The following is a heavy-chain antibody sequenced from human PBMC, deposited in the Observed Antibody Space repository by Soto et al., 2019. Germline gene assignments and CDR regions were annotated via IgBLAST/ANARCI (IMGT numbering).Heavy chain of an antibody. Sequence: ASVKVSCKASGYIFTNYYIHWVRQAPGQGLEWMAIINPLPTSGSTNYAQKFQGRVTVTRDTSTSTVYMELSSLTSEDTAMYYCARGVGATLGPRPFDYWGQGTLVTVSS. J-gene: IGHJ4*02. CDR2: INPLPTSGST. CDR1: GYIFTNYY. CDR3: ARGVGATLGPRPFDY. V-gene: IGHV1-46*01. D-gene: IGHD1-26*01.